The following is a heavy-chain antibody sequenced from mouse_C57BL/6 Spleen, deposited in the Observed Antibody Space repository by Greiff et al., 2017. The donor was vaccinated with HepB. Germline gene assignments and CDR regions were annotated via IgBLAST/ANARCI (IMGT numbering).Heavy chain of an antibody. V-gene: IGHV8-12*01. CDR2: IYWDDDK. CDR3: ARIHYYGSSYYYAMDY. J-gene: IGHJ4*01. CDR1: GFSLSTSGMG. D-gene: IGHD1-1*01. Sequence: QVTLKESGPGILQSSQTLSLTCSFSGFSLSTSGMGVSWIRQPSGKGLEWLAHIYWDDDKRYNPSLKSRLTISKDTSRNQVFLKITSVDTADTATYYCARIHYYGSSYYYAMDYWGQGTSVTVSS.